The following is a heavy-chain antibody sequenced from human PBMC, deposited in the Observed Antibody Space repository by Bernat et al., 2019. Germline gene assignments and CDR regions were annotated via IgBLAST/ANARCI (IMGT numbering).Heavy chain of an antibody. CDR2: ISYDGSNK. CDR1: GFTFSSYS. V-gene: IGHV3-30-3*01. Sequence: QVQLVESGGGVVQPGRSLSLSCSASGFTFSSYSFHWVRQAPCKGLEWVAVISYDGSNKYYADSVKGRFTISSDNSKNTLYLQMNSLRAEDTAVYYCARGKYCTNSVCYFADYWGQGTHVTVSS. J-gene: IGHJ4*02. D-gene: IGHD2-8*01. CDR3: ARGKYCTNSVCYFADY.